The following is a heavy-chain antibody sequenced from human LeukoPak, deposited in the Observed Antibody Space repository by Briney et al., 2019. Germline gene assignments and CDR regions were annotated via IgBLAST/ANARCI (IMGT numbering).Heavy chain of an antibody. J-gene: IGHJ4*02. D-gene: IGHD1/OR15-1a*01. Sequence: GGSLRLSCAASGFTFSNYWMTWVRQAPGKGLEWVANIDQDGSETNYVDSVKGRFTISRDNARNSVYLQMNSLRPEDAAVYFCVSYRNEYEQGGPRLHYWGQGTVVTVSS. V-gene: IGHV3-7*01. CDR2: IDQDGSET. CDR1: GFTFSNYW. CDR3: VSYRNEYEQGGPRLHY.